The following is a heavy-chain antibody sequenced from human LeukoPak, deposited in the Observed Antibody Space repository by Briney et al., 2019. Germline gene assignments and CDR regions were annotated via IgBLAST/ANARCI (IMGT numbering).Heavy chain of an antibody. D-gene: IGHD3-9*01. CDR3: ARDPLTGGDAFDI. J-gene: IGHJ3*02. V-gene: IGHV1-18*04. CDR2: ISAYNGNT. Sequence: ASVKASCKASGYTFTNYGISWVRQAPGQGLEWLGWISAYNGNTNYAQKLQGRVTMTTERSTNTVYMELRSLKSDDTAVYYCARDPLTGGDAFDIWGQGTMVTVSS. CDR1: GYTFTNYG.